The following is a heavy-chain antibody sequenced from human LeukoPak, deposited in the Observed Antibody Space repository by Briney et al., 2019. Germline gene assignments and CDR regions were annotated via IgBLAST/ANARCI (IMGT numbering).Heavy chain of an antibody. CDR3: ASGSSSSSEYFQH. CDR1: GYTFTGYY. Sequence: GASVKVSCKASGYTFTGYYMHRVRQAPGQGLEWMGWINPNSGGTNYAQKFQGRVTMTRDTSISTAYMELSRLRSDDTAVYYCASGSSSSSEYFQHWGQGTLVTVSS. V-gene: IGHV1-2*02. CDR2: INPNSGGT. J-gene: IGHJ1*01. D-gene: IGHD6-6*01.